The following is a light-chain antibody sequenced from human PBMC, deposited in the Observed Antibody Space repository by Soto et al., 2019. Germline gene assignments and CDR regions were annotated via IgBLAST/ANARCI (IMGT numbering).Light chain of an antibody. CDR1: QSVDSSF. CDR2: GAS. Sequence: EIVLTQSAGILSLSPGERATLSSRASQSVDSSFLAWYQQKPGQSPRLLIYGASSRATGIPDRFSGSGSGTDFTLTISRLEPEDFAVYYCQQYDDSYTFGQGTKLEIK. CDR3: QQYDDSYT. J-gene: IGKJ2*01. V-gene: IGKV3-20*01.